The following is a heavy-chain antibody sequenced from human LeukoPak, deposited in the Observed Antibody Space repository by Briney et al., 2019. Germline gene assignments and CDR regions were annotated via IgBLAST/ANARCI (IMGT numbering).Heavy chain of an antibody. Sequence: PGGSLRLSCAASGFTFSSYAMSWVRQAPGKGLEWVAVISYDGSNKYYADSVKGRFTISRDNSKNTLYLQMNSLRAEDTAVYYCATDSGSYDYWGQGTLVTVSS. J-gene: IGHJ4*02. CDR2: ISYDGSNK. CDR1: GFTFSSYA. D-gene: IGHD1-26*01. V-gene: IGHV3-30*03. CDR3: ATDSGSYDY.